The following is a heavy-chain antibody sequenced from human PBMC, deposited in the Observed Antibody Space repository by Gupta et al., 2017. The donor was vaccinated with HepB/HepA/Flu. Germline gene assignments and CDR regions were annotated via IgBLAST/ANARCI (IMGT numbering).Heavy chain of an antibody. V-gene: IGHV3-20*01. D-gene: IGHD3-3*01. CDR3: ARTGPYYYFALDV. CDR1: GFHSDNLH. CDR2: INWNGDNT. Sequence: EEQLAESGGGMTRRGGSLRLSCTATGFHSDNLHMRWVRQAPGKGLEWVAGINWNGDNTDYADSVKGRFTISRDNDKNSLFLQMNSLRVEDTALYHCARTGPYYYFALDVWGPGATVTVSS. J-gene: IGHJ6*02.